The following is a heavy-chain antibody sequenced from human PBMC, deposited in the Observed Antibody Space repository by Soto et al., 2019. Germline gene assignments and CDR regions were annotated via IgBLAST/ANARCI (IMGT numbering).Heavy chain of an antibody. J-gene: IGHJ4*02. CDR2: ITGGGGST. CDR1: GFTFSNFA. CDR3: SKGSAPASPYYFDC. V-gene: IGHV3-23*01. Sequence: EVQLLESGGGLVQPGGSLRLSCAASGFTFSNFAMSWVRQAPGKGLEWISAITGGGGSTYHADYVKGRFTISRDNSKNTLYLQMKSLGAEDTAVDDCSKGSAPASPYYFDCWGQGTLVTVSS.